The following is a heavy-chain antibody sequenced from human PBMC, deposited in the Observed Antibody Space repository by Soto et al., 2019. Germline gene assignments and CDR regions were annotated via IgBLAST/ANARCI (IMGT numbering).Heavy chain of an antibody. Sequence: QVQLQESGPGLVKPSQTLSLTCTVSGGSISSGDYYWSWIRQPSGKGLEWIGYIYYSGSTYYNPSLKSRVTISVDTSKNQFSLKLSSVTAADTAVYYCARAPTAHYDFWSGLNWFDPWGQGTLVTVSS. CDR3: ARAPTAHYDFWSGLNWFDP. V-gene: IGHV4-30-4*01. J-gene: IGHJ5*02. CDR2: IYYSGST. CDR1: GGSISSGDYY. D-gene: IGHD3-3*01.